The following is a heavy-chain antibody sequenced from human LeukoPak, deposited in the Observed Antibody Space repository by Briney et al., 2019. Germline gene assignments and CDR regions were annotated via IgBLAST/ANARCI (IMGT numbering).Heavy chain of an antibody. V-gene: IGHV3-30-3*01. D-gene: IGHD1-26*01. J-gene: IGHJ4*02. CDR1: GFTFSSYA. CDR2: ISYDGSNK. CDR3: ARSVAGATHPGFDY. Sequence: PGGSLRLSCAAPGFTFSSYAMHWVRQAPGKGLEWVAVISYDGSNKYYADSVKGRFTISRDNSKNTLYLQMNSLRAEDTAVYYCARSVAGATHPGFDYWGQGTLVTVSS.